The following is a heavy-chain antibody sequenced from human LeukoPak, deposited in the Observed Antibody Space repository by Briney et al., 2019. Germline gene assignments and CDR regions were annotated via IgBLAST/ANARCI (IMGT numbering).Heavy chain of an antibody. V-gene: IGHV1-2*02. CDR2: INPNSGGT. D-gene: IGHD7-27*01. J-gene: IGHJ3*02. CDR1: GYTFTGYY. CDR3: ARGRTGDRDDAFDI. Sequence: ASVKVSCKASGYTFTGYYMHWVRQAPGQGLEWMGWINPNSGGTNYAQKFQGRVTMTRNISISTAYMELSSLRSEDTAVYYCARGRTGDRDDAFDIWGQGTMVTVSS.